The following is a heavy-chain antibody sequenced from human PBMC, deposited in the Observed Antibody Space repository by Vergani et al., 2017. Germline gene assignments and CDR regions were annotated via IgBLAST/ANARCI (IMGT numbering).Heavy chain of an antibody. J-gene: IGHJ6*02. V-gene: IGHV1-2*02. CDR1: GYTFSDYY. Sequence: QVQLVQSGAELKKPGASVRVSCKASGYTFSDYYIHWVRQAPGQGPEWLGWMNPDDGDTMYAEKFKGRVTMTRVTSLSTGYMDLTRLTSDDTAVYYCARDDARDQLLRWGMDVWGRGTTVTVSS. CDR3: ARDDARDQLLRWGMDV. CDR2: MNPDDGDT. D-gene: IGHD2-2*01.